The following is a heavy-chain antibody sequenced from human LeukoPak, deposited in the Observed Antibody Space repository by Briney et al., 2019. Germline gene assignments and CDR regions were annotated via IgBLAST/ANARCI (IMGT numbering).Heavy chain of an antibody. CDR1: GGSTSSYY. D-gene: IGHD1-26*01. Sequence: SETLSLTCTVSGGSTSSYYWSWIRQPPGKGLEWIGYIYYSGSTNYNPSLKSRVTISVDTSKNQFSLKLSSVTAADTAVYYCARGPVGATLDYWGQGTLVTVSS. J-gene: IGHJ4*02. CDR3: ARGPVGATLDY. V-gene: IGHV4-59*01. CDR2: IYYSGST.